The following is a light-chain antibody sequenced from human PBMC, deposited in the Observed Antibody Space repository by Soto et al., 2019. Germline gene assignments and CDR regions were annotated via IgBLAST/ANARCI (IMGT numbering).Light chain of an antibody. CDR3: AAWDDSLSGPV. CDR1: SSNIGRYY. Sequence: QSVLTQPPSASGTPGQTVTISCSGSSSNIGRYYVYWYQHLPGTAPTLFIYRDNQRPSGVPDRFSGSKSGTSASLAISGLRSVDEADYYCAAWDDSLSGPVFGGGTKLTVL. V-gene: IGLV1-47*01. J-gene: IGLJ2*01. CDR2: RDN.